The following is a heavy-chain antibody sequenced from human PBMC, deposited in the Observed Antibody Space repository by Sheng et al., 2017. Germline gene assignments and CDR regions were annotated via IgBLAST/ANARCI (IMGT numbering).Heavy chain of an antibody. V-gene: IGHV4-4*07. CDR2: IYTSGST. CDR1: GGSISSYY. CDR3: ARELRFLEWNWFDP. D-gene: IGHD3-3*01. Sequence: QVQLQESGPGLVKPSETLSLTCTVSGGSISSYYWSWIRQPAGKGLEWIGRIYTSGSTNYNPSLKSRVTMSVDTSKNQFSLKLSSVTAADTAVYYCARELRFLEWNWFDPWGQGTLVTVSS. J-gene: IGHJ5*02.